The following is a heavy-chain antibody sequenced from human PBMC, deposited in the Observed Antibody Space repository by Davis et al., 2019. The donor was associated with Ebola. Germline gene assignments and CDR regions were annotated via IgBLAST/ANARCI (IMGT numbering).Heavy chain of an antibody. CDR2: ISFDGRNK. D-gene: IGHD3-22*01. CDR1: RFNFTTYG. CDR3: SKCVELDSSAADY. Sequence: GGFLRLSCVASRFNFTTYGIHWVCPAPGRGLEWVAIISFDGRNKYYADSVEGRFTISRDNSKNTVYLEMDSLRADDTAVYYCSKCVELDSSAADYWGQGTLITVAS. V-gene: IGHV3-30*18. J-gene: IGHJ4*02.